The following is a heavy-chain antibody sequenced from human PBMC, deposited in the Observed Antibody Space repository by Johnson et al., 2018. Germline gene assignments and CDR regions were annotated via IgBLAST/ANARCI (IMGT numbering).Heavy chain of an antibody. D-gene: IGHD3-22*01. CDR3: AREAYSSGRAGIFAI. V-gene: IGHV3-30-3*01. CDR1: GVTLSNCI. Sequence: QVQLQESGGGVVQPGTSLRLSCGVSGVTLSNCIMHWVRQAPGKGLEWVALISHDEIDKQYGDSAKDRFTISRDISKNTVYLQMNSLRDEDTAVYYCAREAYSSGRAGIFAIWGQGTMGTVSS. J-gene: IGHJ3*02. CDR2: ISHDEIDK.